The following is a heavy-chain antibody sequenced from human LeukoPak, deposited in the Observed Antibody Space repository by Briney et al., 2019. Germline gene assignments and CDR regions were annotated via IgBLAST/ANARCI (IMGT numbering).Heavy chain of an antibody. CDR2: ISYDGSNK. Sequence: PGGSLRLSCAASGFTFSSYGMHWVRPAPGKGLEFVAVISYDGSNKYYADSVKGRFTISRDNSKNTLYLQMNSLRAEDTAVYYCAIQTTVVIGGFDYWGQGTLVTVSS. D-gene: IGHD4-23*01. CDR1: GFTFSSYG. J-gene: IGHJ4*02. CDR3: AIQTTVVIGGFDY. V-gene: IGHV3-30*03.